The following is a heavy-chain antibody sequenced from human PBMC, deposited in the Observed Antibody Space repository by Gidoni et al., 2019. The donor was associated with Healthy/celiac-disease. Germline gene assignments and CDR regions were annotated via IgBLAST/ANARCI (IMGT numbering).Heavy chain of an antibody. D-gene: IGHD3-3*01. CDR2: IYYSGST. CDR1: GGSISSGGYY. V-gene: IGHV4-31*03. Sequence: QVQLQEPGPGLVKPSQTLSLTCTVSGGSISSGGYYWSWIRQHPGKGLEWIGYIYYSGSTYYNPSLKSRVTISVDTSKNQFSLKLSSVTAADTAVYYCARAIYYDFWSGYYLDYWGQGTLVTVSS. CDR3: ARAIYYDFWSGYYLDY. J-gene: IGHJ4*02.